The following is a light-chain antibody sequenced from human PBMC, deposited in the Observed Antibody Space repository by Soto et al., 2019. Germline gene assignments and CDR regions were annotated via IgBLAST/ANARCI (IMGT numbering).Light chain of an antibody. J-gene: IGKJ1*01. CDR1: QSVRIN. V-gene: IGKV3-15*01. Sequence: IVMTQSPATLAVSPGERATLSCRASQSVRINVAWYQQKNGQAPRLLVYGASTRASGIPDRFSGSGSGTEFTLTISSLQSEDFAVYYCQEYSKWPSRTFGPGTKVDIK. CDR3: QEYSKWPSRT. CDR2: GAS.